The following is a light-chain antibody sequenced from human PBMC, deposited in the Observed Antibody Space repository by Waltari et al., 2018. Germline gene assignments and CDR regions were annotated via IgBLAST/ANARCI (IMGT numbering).Light chain of an antibody. J-gene: IGLJ3*02. CDR3: AAWDDRLNGRWE. V-gene: IGLV1-44*01. CDR2: RNH. Sequence: QSVLTQPPSASGTPGQAVTISCSGRSSNIGNHVVNCYRFFPGTTPKLLTFRNHHRPSGAPERFAGSTSGTSACMPISGLGSEDEGDYFRAAWDDRLNGRWEFGGGTQLTVL. CDR1: SSNIGNHV.